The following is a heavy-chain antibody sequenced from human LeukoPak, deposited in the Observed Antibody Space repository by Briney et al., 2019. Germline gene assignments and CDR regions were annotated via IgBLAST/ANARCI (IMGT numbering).Heavy chain of an antibody. CDR1: GGSFSGYY. CDR2: INHSGST. V-gene: IGHV4-34*01. Sequence: SETLSLTCAVYGGSFSGYYWSWIRQPPGKGLEWIGEINHSGSTNYNPSLKSRVTISVDTSKNQFSLKLSFVTAADTAVYYCARGRYGYNSASFDPWGQGALVTVSS. J-gene: IGHJ5*02. D-gene: IGHD5-24*01. CDR3: ARGRYGYNSASFDP.